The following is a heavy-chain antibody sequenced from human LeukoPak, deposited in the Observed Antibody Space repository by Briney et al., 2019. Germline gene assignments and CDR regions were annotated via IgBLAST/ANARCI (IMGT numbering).Heavy chain of an antibody. CDR2: IRSKANSYAT. CDR1: GFTFSGSA. J-gene: IGHJ6*03. CDR3: TRHVGDGSGTYYYYYMDV. V-gene: IGHV3-73*01. Sequence: GSLRLSCAASGFTFSGSAMHWVRQASGKGLEWVGRIRSKANSYATAYAASVKGRFTISRDDSKNTAYLQMNSLKTEDTAVYYCTRHVGDGSGTYYYYYMDVWGKGTTVTVSS. D-gene: IGHD3-10*01.